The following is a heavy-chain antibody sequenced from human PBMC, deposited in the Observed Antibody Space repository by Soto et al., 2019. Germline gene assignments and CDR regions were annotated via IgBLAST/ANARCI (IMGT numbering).Heavy chain of an antibody. Sequence: ASVKVSCKASGFTFTSSAVQWVRQARGQRLEWIGWIVVGSGNTNYAQKFQERVTITRDMSTSTAYMELSSLRSEDTAVYYCAAPVWFGELLGDYYYYGMDVWGQGTTVTAP. CDR2: IVVGSGNT. D-gene: IGHD3-10*01. J-gene: IGHJ6*02. V-gene: IGHV1-58*01. CDR3: AAPVWFGELLGDYYYYGMDV. CDR1: GFTFTSSA.